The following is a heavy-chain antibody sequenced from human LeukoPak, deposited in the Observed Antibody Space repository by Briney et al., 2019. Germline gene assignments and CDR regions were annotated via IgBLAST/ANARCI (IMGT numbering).Heavy chain of an antibody. J-gene: IGHJ4*02. CDR2: ISSSSSYI. Sequence: GGSLRLSCAASGFTFSSHSMNWVRQAPGKGLEWVSSISSSSSYIYYADPVKGRFTISRDNAKNSLYLQMNSLRAEDTAVYYCARLVDYGGNFFDYWGQGTLVTVSS. CDR1: GFTFSSHS. V-gene: IGHV3-21*01. CDR3: ARLVDYGGNFFDY. D-gene: IGHD4-23*01.